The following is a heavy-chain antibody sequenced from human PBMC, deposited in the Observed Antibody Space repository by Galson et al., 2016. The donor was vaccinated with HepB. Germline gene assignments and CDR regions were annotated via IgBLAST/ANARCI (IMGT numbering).Heavy chain of an antibody. D-gene: IGHD3-10*01. V-gene: IGHV3-48*01. J-gene: IGHJ4*02. CDR1: GLNFSTHS. CDR2: ISSGSSLI. CDR3: ARHNGSGSYWDYFDY. Sequence: SLRLSCAASGLNFSTHSMNWVRQAPGKGLEWVSYISSGSSLIYYADSVKGRFTISRDNAKNSLYLQMNSLRAEDTAVYYCARHNGSGSYWDYFDYWGQGTLVTVSS.